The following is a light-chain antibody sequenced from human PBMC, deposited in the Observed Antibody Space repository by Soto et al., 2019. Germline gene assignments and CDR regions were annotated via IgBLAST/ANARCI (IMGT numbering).Light chain of an antibody. J-gene: IGKJ1*01. V-gene: IGKV1-5*01. CDR2: DAS. Sequence: DIQMTQSPSFLSASVGDKVTITCRATESVSKWLAWYQEKPGNPPRPLIYDASTLESGVPSRFRDSGSGTAFTLTISSLQTDDFAIYYCQQYNSYSCTFGQGTKVEMK. CDR1: ESVSKW. CDR3: QQYNSYSCT.